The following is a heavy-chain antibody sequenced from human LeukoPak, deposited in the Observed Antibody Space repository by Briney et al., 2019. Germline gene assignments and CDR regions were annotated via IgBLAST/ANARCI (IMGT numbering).Heavy chain of an antibody. CDR1: GGSISSYY. V-gene: IGHV4-59*01. J-gene: IGHJ4*02. CDR2: IYYSGST. Sequence: SETLSLTCTVSGGSISSYYWSWIRQPPGKGLEWIGYIYYSGSTNYNPSLKSRVTISVKTSKNQFSLKLSSVTAADTAVYYCATNTGTVFDYWGQGALATVSS. CDR3: ATNTGTVFDY. D-gene: IGHD7-27*01.